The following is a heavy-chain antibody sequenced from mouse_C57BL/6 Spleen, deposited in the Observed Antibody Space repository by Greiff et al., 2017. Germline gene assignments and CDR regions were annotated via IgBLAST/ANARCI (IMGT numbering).Heavy chain of an antibody. CDR2: ISDGGSYT. D-gene: IGHD2-1*01. V-gene: IGHV5-4*01. CDR3: ARALSTHWYFDV. J-gene: IGHJ1*03. CDR1: GFTFSSYA. Sequence: EVQLVESGGGLVKPGGSLKLSCAASGFTFSSYAMSWVRQTPEKRLEWVATISDGGSYTYYPDNVKGRFTISRDTAKNNLYLQMSHLKSEDTAMYYCARALSTHWYFDVWGTGTTVTVSS.